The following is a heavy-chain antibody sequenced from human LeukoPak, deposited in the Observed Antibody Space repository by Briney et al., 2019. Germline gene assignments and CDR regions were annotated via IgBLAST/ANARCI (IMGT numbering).Heavy chain of an antibody. CDR3: ATRLYYDILTGHTLFDY. CDR1: GGSFSGYY. Sequence: PSETLSLTCAVYGGSFSGYYWSWIRQPPGKGLEWIGEINHSGSTNYNPSLKSRVTISVDTSKNQFSLKLSSVTAADTAVYYCATRLYYDILTGHTLFDYWGQGTLVTVSS. J-gene: IGHJ4*02. D-gene: IGHD3-9*01. V-gene: IGHV4-34*01. CDR2: INHSGST.